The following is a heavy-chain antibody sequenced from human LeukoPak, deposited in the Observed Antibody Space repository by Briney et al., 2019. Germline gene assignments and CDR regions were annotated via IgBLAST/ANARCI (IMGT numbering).Heavy chain of an antibody. J-gene: IGHJ4*02. V-gene: IGHV3-30*02. CDR3: AKSSTVVAATLDY. CDR2: IRYDGSNK. CDR1: GFTFSSYG. D-gene: IGHD2-15*01. Sequence: GGSLRLSCAASGFTFSSYGMHWVRQAPGKGLEWVAFIRYDGSNKYYADSVKGRFTISRDNSKNTLYLQMNSPRAEDTAVYYCAKSSTVVAATLDYWGQGTLVTVSS.